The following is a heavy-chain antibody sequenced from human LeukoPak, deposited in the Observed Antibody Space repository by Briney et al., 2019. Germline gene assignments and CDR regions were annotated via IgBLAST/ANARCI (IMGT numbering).Heavy chain of an antibody. CDR2: ISGSGGST. D-gene: IGHD3-22*01. J-gene: IGHJ4*02. CDR3: AKHRRYYDSSGYYSSYYFDY. CDR1: GFIFSNYW. Sequence: GGSLRLSCAASGFIFSNYWMSWVRQAPGKGLEWVSAISGSGGSTYYADSVKGRLTISRDNSKNTLYLQMNSLRAEDTAVYYCAKHRRYYDSSGYYSSYYFDYWGQGTLVTVSS. V-gene: IGHV3-23*01.